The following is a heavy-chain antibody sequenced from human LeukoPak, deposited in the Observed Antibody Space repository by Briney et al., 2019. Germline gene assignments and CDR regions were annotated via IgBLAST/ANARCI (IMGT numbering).Heavy chain of an antibody. CDR1: GGSVSGYY. J-gene: IGHJ4*02. D-gene: IGHD1-1*01. CDR2: MHHHEGT. V-gene: IGHV4-34*01. CDR3: ARGLDHAKAGY. Sequence: PSETLSLTCAVYGGSVSGYYWSWIRQPPGKGLEWIGEMHHHEGTNYNSSLKSRVIMSLDTSKNQFSLTLFSVTAADTALYYCARGLDHAKAGYWDQGTLVTVSS.